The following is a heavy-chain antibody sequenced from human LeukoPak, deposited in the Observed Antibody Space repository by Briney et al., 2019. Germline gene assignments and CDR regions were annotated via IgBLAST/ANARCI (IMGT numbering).Heavy chain of an antibody. J-gene: IGHJ3*02. CDR2: IYYSGST. CDR1: GGSVSSGSYY. V-gene: IGHV4-61*01. Sequence: SETLSLTCTVSGGSVSSGSYYWSWIRQPPGKGLEWIGYIYYSGSTNYNPSLKSRVTISVDTSKNQFSLKLSSVTAADTAVFYCARVASGYDVFDIWRQGTMVTVSS. CDR3: ARVASGYDVFDI. D-gene: IGHD3-3*01.